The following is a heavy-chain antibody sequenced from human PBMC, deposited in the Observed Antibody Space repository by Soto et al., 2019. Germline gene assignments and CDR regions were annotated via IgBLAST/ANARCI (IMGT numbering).Heavy chain of an antibody. Sequence: PSETLSLTCTVSGGSISSYYWSWIRQPPGKGLEWIGYIYYSGSTNYNPSLKSRVTISVDTSKNQFSLKLSSVTAADTAVYYCARATSNYNGYYYYGMDVWGQGTTVTVSS. V-gene: IGHV4-59*01. CDR1: GGSISSYY. CDR2: IYYSGST. J-gene: IGHJ6*02. D-gene: IGHD4-4*01. CDR3: ARATSNYNGYYYYGMDV.